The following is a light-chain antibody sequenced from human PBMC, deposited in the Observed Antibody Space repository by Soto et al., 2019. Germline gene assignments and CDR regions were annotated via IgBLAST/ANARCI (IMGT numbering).Light chain of an antibody. CDR2: DVS. Sequence: QSVLTQPASVSMSPGQSITISCVGTSSDIGDYNYVSWYQQHPGKVPKVIIYDVSNRPSGVSYRFSATKSGNTASLTISGLQAEDEADYYCCSYTRSGTLIFGTGTKVTVL. V-gene: IGLV2-14*01. CDR3: CSYTRSGTLI. J-gene: IGLJ1*01. CDR1: SSDIGDYNY.